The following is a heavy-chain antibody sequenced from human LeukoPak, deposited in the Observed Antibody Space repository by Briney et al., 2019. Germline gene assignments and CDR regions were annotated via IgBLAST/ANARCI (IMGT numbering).Heavy chain of an antibody. CDR1: GXTFNSYA. V-gene: IGHV3-23*01. D-gene: IGHD4-11*01. CDR3: AKGGFYSNYDY. Sequence: GGSLRLSCAVSGXTFNSYAMSWVRQAPGKGLEWVSTISVSGGSTYYADSVKGRFTISRDNSMNTLYLQMNSLRAEDTAVYYCAKGGFYSNYDYWGQGSLVIVSS. CDR2: ISVSGGST. J-gene: IGHJ4*02.